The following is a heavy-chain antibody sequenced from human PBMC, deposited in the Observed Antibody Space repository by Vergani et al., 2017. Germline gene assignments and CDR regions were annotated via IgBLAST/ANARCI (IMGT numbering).Heavy chain of an antibody. CDR1: GGSFSGYY. Sequence: QVQLQQWGAGLLKPSETLSLTCAVYGGSFSGYYWSWIRQPPGKGLEWIGEINHSGSTYYNPSLKSRVTISVDTSKNQFSLKLSSVTAADTAVYYCARXRDSSGYYIRGYYYMDVWGKGTTVTVSS. D-gene: IGHD3-22*01. J-gene: IGHJ6*03. CDR3: ARXRDSSGYYIRGYYYMDV. CDR2: INHSGST. V-gene: IGHV4-34*01.